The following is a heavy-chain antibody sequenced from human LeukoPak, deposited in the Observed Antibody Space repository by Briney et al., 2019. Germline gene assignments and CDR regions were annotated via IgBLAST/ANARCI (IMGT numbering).Heavy chain of an antibody. CDR2: INPSGGST. V-gene: IGHV1-46*01. J-gene: IGHJ3*02. CDR3: AKDVLLWFGGHAFDI. CDR1: GYTFTSYH. Sequence: GASVKVSCKASGYTFTSYHMHWVRQAPGQGLEWMGIINPSGGSTSYAQKFQGRVTMTRDTSTSTVYMELSSLRSEDTAVYYCAKDVLLWFGGHAFDIWGQGTMVTVSS. D-gene: IGHD3-10*01.